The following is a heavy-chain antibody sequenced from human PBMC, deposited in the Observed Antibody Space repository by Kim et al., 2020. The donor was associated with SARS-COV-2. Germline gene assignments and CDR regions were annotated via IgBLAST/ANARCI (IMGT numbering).Heavy chain of an antibody. J-gene: IGHJ1*01. V-gene: IGHV3-23*01. D-gene: IGHD3-3*01. CDR3: VKDRRSGATEYFQL. Sequence: GGSLRLSCTASGFPFDVFAMNWVRQAPGRGLEWVAAISASGEYTYYAASVKGRSTISRDNSKNTVYLQMNTLRAADTAAYYCVKDRRSGATEYFQLWGHGTLVGVPS. CDR2: ISASGEYT. CDR1: GFPFDVFA.